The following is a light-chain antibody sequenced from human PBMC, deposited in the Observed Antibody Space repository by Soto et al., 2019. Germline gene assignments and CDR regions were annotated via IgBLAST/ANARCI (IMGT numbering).Light chain of an antibody. CDR3: QQFGSPPIT. J-gene: IGKJ5*01. CDR1: QSVSSY. CDR2: GAS. Sequence: EIVLTQSQATLSLSPGERANLSCRASQSVSSYLAWYQQKPGQAPRLLIYGASSRATGIPDRFSGSGSGRDFTLTISRVEPEDFAIYYCQQFGSPPITFGQGTRLEIK. V-gene: IGKV3-20*01.